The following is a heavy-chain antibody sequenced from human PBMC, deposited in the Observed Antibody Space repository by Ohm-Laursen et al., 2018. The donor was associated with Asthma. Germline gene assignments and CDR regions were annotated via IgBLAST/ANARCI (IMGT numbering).Heavy chain of an antibody. CDR3: ARERARAFGH. CDR1: GFTFSSYS. J-gene: IGHJ4*02. CDR2: ISSSSSYI. V-gene: IGHV3-21*01. Sequence: GSLRLSCSASGFTFSSYSINWVRQAPGKGLEWVSSISSSSSYIYYADSVKGRFTISRDNSKNTLYLQMNSLRAEDTAVYYCARERARAFGHRGQGTLV.